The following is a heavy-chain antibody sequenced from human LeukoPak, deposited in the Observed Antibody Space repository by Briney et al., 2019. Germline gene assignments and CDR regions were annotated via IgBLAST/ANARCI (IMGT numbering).Heavy chain of an antibody. CDR3: ARNGPYTNSDGFDL. V-gene: IGHV3-48*03. Sequence: PGGSLRLSCAASGFTFSSYEMNWVRQAPGKGLERVSYISSSGSNIYYADSVKGRFTISRDNAKNSQYLQMNSLRAEDTALYYCARNGPYTNSDGFDLWGQGTMVTVSS. CDR1: GFTFSSYE. J-gene: IGHJ3*01. D-gene: IGHD2-2*02. CDR2: ISSSGSNI.